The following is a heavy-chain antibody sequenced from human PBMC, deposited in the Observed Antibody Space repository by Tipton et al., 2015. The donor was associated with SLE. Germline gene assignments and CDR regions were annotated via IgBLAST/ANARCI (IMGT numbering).Heavy chain of an antibody. CDR2: IIPIFGTA. D-gene: IGHD6-6*01. CDR1: GGTFSTYV. CDR3: ARDRASFVSSSFDF. V-gene: IGHV1-69*13. J-gene: IGHJ4*02. Sequence: QSGAEVKKPGSSVKVSCKASGGTFSTYVISWVRQAPGQGLEWMGRIIPIFGTAIYAQKFQGRVTITADESTSTAYMELSSLKSEDTAVYYCARDRASFVSSSFDFWGQGTLVTVSS.